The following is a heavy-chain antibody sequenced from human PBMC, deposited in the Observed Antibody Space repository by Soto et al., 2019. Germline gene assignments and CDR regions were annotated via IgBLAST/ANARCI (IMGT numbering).Heavy chain of an antibody. J-gene: IGHJ4*02. D-gene: IGHD2-8*01. CDR1: GYTFTTYN. CDR3: VRYGVAATY. V-gene: IGHV1-8*01. CDR2: MNPNGGNT. Sequence: QVQLVQSGAEVKKPGASVKVSCKASGYTFTTYNINWVRQATGQGLEWMGWMNPNGGNTGYAQKFQDRITLTRDTSITTAYMELSSLRSDDTAVYFCVRYGVAATYWGQGTQVTVSS.